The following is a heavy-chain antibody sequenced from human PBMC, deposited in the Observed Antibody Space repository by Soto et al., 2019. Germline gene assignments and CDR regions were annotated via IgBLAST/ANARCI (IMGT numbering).Heavy chain of an antibody. CDR1: GGSFSGYY. J-gene: IGHJ5*02. CDR2: INHSGST. Sequence: PSETLSLTCAVYGGSFSGYYWSWIRQPPGKGLEWIGEINHSGSTNYNPSLKSRVTISVDTSKNQFSLKLSSVTAADTAVYYCARESITMVRGVISNWFDPWGQGTLVTVSS. CDR3: ARESITMVRGVISNWFDP. D-gene: IGHD3-10*01. V-gene: IGHV4-34*01.